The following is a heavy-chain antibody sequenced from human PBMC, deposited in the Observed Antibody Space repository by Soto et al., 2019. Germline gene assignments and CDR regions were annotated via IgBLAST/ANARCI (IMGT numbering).Heavy chain of an antibody. Sequence: GGLARGCGTADEGAFRSYGRHWVSQTPCKGLEWVAVISYDGSNKYYADPVKGRFTISRDNSKNTLYLQMNSLRAEDTALYYCANTRHSSGWPFDYWGQGALVTVSS. CDR1: EGAFRSYG. J-gene: IGHJ4*02. D-gene: IGHD6-19*01. V-gene: IGHV3-30*18. CDR3: ANTRHSSGWPFDY. CDR2: ISYDGSNK.